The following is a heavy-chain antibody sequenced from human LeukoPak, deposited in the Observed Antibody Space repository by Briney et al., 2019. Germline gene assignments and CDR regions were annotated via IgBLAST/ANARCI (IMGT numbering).Heavy chain of an antibody. J-gene: IGHJ4*02. CDR2: LHHTGST. CDR3: AGGVTTHYSLFESDGLFVGPLDS. CDR1: GGSISRHH. Sequence: SETLSLTCSVSGGSISRHHWNWIRQAPGKGLEWVGFLHHTGSTDYNPSLKNRVTISGDTSKNQVSLILISVTAADTAVYYCAGGVTTHYSLFESDGLFVGPLDSWGQGTLVTVSS. V-gene: IGHV4-59*11. D-gene: IGHD3-16*01.